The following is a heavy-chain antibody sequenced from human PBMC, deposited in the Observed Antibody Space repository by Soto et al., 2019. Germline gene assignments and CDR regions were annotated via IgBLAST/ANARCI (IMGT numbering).Heavy chain of an antibody. V-gene: IGHV3-48*01. CDR1: GFTFSSYS. CDR3: VRDPDALDV. CDR2: IRSSGSPI. J-gene: IGHJ6*01. Sequence: GGSLRLSCATSGFTFSSYSMNWVRQAPGEGLEWVAYIRSSGSPIYYADFVEGRFTISRDNVKNSLSLQMNSLRVDDTAVYYCVRDPDALDVWGEGTTVTVSS. D-gene: IGHD3-16*01.